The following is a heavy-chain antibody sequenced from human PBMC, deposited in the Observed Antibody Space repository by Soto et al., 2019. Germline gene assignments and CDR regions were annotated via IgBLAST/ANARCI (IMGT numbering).Heavy chain of an antibody. J-gene: IGHJ4*01. Sequence: SETLSLTCAVSGDSTIGTHWWSWVRRPPGKGLEFIGETHHSRGTNYNPSLRSRVTMSLDKSKNQLSLILYSVTAADTGVYYCARYSAASGTYYFDYWGQGTQVTVSS. D-gene: IGHD6-13*01. CDR1: GDSTIGTHW. CDR2: THHSRGT. CDR3: ARYSAASGTYYFDY. V-gene: IGHV4-4*02.